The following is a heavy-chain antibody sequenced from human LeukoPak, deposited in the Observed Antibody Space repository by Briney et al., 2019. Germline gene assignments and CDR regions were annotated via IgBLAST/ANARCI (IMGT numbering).Heavy chain of an antibody. CDR1: GGSISGYY. J-gene: IGHJ5*02. V-gene: IGHV4-59*08. D-gene: IGHD3-22*01. CDR3: ASGIRSSSSGYSSWFDP. CDR2: IYYSGST. Sequence: SETLSLTCTVSGGSISGYYWSWIRQPPGKGLEWIGYIYYSGSTNYNPSLKSRVTILLDTSKNQFSLKLSSVTAADTAVYYCASGIRSSSSGYSSWFDPWGQGTLVTVSS.